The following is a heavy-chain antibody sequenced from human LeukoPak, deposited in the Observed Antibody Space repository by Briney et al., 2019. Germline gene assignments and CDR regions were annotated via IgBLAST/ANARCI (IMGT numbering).Heavy chain of an antibody. Sequence: GGSLRLSCAASGFTFDDYGMSWVRQAPGKGLEWVSGINWNGGSTGYADSVKGRFTISRDNAKNSLYLQMNNLRAEDTALYHCARDPYSIITGTTHYYYGMDVWGQGTTVTVSS. J-gene: IGHJ6*02. CDR1: GFTFDDYG. V-gene: IGHV3-20*01. CDR2: INWNGGST. CDR3: ARDPYSIITGTTHYYYGMDV. D-gene: IGHD1-7*01.